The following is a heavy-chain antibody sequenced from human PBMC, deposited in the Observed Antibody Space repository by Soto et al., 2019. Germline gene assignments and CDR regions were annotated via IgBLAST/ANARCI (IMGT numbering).Heavy chain of an antibody. V-gene: IGHV4-59*01. CDR3: ARVTVIRGVSPYYFDY. CDR2: IYYSGST. Sequence: SETLSLTCAVSGGSISNYYWSWIRQPPGKGLEWIGNIYYSGSTNYSPSLKSRITISVDTSKNQFSLKLRSVTAADTAVYYCARVTVIRGVSPYYFDYWGQGTRVTVLL. J-gene: IGHJ4*02. D-gene: IGHD3-10*01. CDR1: GGSISNYY.